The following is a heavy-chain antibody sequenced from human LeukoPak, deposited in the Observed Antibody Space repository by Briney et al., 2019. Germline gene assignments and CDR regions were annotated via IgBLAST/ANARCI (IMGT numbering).Heavy chain of an antibody. CDR3: AREGGYSYKFDY. CDR2: ISGSGGST. J-gene: IGHJ4*02. Sequence: GGSLRLSCAASGFTFSSYAMSWVRRAPGKGLEWVSGISGSGGSTYYADSVKGRFTISRDNSKNTLYLQMNSLKAEDTAVYYCAREGGYSYKFDYWGQGTLVTVSS. CDR1: GFTFSSYA. D-gene: IGHD5-18*01. V-gene: IGHV3-23*01.